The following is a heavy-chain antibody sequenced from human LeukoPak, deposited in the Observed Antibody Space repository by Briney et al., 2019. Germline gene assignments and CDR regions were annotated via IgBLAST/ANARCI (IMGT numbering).Heavy chain of an antibody. J-gene: IGHJ3*02. CDR3: SGYYDFWSGKTGADAFDI. D-gene: IGHD3-3*01. CDR1: GFTFGDYA. V-gene: IGHV3-49*04. CDR2: IRSKAYGGTT. Sequence: SLRLSCTASGFTFGDYAMSWVRQAPGKGLEWVGFIRSKAYGGTTEYAASVKGRFTISRDDSKSIAYLQMNSLKTEDTAVYYCSGYYDFWSGKTGADAFDIWGQGTMVTVSS.